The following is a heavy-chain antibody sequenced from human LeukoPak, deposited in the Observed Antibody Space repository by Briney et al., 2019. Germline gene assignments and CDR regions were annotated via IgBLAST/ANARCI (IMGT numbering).Heavy chain of an antibody. CDR1: GGTFSSYA. Sequence: ASVTVSCKASGGTFSSYAISWVRQAPGQGLGWMGGIIPIFGTANYAQKFQGRVTITADKSTSTAYMELSSPRSEDTAVYYCARDYPIYDYVWGSYRYDAFDIWGQGTMVTVSS. D-gene: IGHD3-16*02. CDR2: IIPIFGTA. CDR3: ARDYPIYDYVWGSYRYDAFDI. V-gene: IGHV1-69*06. J-gene: IGHJ3*02.